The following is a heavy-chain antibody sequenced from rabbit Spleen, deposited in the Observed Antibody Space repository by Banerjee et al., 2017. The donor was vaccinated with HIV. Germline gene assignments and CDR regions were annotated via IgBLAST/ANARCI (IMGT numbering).Heavy chain of an antibody. V-gene: IGHV1S40*01. CDR2: IDTGSSGFT. D-gene: IGHD1-1*01. J-gene: IGHJ6*01. Sequence: QSLEESGGDLVKPGASLTLTCIASGVSFIGNSYMCWVRQAPGKGLEWIACIDTGSSGFTYFASWAKGRFTISKTSSTTVTLQMTSLTAADTATYFCARDTSSSFSSYGMDLWGPGTLVTVS. CDR3: ARDTSSSFSSYGMDL. CDR1: GVSFIGNSY.